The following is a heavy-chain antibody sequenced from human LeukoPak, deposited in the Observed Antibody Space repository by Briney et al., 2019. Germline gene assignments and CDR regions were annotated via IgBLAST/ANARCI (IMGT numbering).Heavy chain of an antibody. CDR3: ARDVLRLSGRPGIAVAGTPWFDP. Sequence: GASVKVSCKASGYTFTSYGISWVRQAPGQGLEWMGWISAYNGNTNYAQKLQGRVTMTTDTSTSTAYMELRSLRSDDTAVYYCARDVLRLSGRPGIAVAGTPWFDPWGQGTLVTVSS. D-gene: IGHD6-19*01. CDR1: GYTFTSYG. J-gene: IGHJ5*02. CDR2: ISAYNGNT. V-gene: IGHV1-18*01.